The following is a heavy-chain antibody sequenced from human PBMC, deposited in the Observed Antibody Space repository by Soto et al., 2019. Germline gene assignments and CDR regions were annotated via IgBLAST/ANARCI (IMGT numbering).Heavy chain of an antibody. V-gene: IGHV1-2*04. D-gene: IGHD3-16*02. J-gene: IGHJ4*02. CDR2: INPNSGGT. Sequence: GASVKVSCKASGYTFTVYYMHWVRQAPGQGLEWMGWINPNSGGTNYAQKFQGWVTMTRDTSISTAYMELSRLRSDDTAVYYCARARTGLGELSLSPFDYWGQGTLVTVS. CDR1: GYTFTVYY. CDR3: ARARTGLGELSLSPFDY.